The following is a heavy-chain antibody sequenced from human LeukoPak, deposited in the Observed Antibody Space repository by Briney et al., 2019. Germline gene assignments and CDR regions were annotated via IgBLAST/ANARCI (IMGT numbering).Heavy chain of an antibody. CDR1: GFTFSSYS. CDR3: ARAGGRDCSSTSCYLGWDYFDY. J-gene: IGHJ4*02. V-gene: IGHV3-21*01. D-gene: IGHD2-2*01. Sequence: RGSLRLYCAASGFTFSSYSMNWVRQAPGKGLEWVSSISSSSSYVYYADSVKGRFTISRDNAKNSLYLQMNSLRAEDTAVYYCARAGGRDCSSTSCYLGWDYFDYWGQGTLVTVSS. CDR2: ISSSSSYV.